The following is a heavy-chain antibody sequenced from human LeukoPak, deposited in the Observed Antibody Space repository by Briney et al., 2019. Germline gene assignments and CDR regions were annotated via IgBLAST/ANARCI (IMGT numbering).Heavy chain of an antibody. J-gene: IGHJ4*02. CDR2: INIGADDT. V-gene: IGHV3-23*01. CDR3: ERDPSEYEYNRGWYRDF. D-gene: IGHD6-19*01. CDR1: GFTFSNYG. Sequence: GRSLRLSCAASGFTFSNYGIACVRPPPGKGLEWVSTINIGADDTHYAESVKVRFTISRDNSENTLAMQMTSLRVDDTAVYYCERDPSEYEYNRGWYRDFWGQGSQVIVSS.